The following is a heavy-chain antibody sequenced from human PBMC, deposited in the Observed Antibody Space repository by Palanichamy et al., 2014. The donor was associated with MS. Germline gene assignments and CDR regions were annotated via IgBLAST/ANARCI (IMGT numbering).Heavy chain of an antibody. D-gene: IGHD3-22*01. Sequence: QVQLQESGPGLVKPSETLSLTCTVSGGSISSYYWSWFRQPPGKGLEWIGYISYSGRINYNPSLKSRVTISVDTSKNQFSLKLSSVTAADTAVYYCARHSYYYDSSPAEYFQHWGQGTLVTVSS. CDR3: ARHSYYYDSSPAEYFQH. CDR2: ISYSGRI. CDR1: GGSISSYY. J-gene: IGHJ1*01. V-gene: IGHV4-59*08.